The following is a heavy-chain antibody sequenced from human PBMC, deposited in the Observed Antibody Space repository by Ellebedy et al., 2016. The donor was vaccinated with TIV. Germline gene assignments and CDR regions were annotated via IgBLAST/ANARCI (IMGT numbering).Heavy chain of an antibody. Sequence: ASVKVSXKVSRYTLTELSMHWVRQAPGQGLEWMGIINPSGGSTSYAQKFQGRVTMTRDTSTSTVYMELSSLRSEDTAVYYCARGDQLPRHNWFDPWGQGTLVTVSS. D-gene: IGHD2-2*01. V-gene: IGHV1-46*01. CDR1: RYTLTELS. CDR3: ARGDQLPRHNWFDP. CDR2: INPSGGST. J-gene: IGHJ5*02.